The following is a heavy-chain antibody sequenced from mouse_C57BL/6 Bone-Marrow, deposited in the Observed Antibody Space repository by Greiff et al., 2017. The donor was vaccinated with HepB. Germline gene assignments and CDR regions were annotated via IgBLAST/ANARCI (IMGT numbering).Heavy chain of an antibody. V-gene: IGHV1-55*01. D-gene: IGHD1-1*01. CDR2: IYPGSGST. J-gene: IGHJ3*01. Sequence: QVQLQQPGAELVKPGASVKMSCKASGYTFTSYWITWVKQRPGQGLEWIGDIYPGSGSTNYNEKFKSKATLTVDKSSSTAYMQLSSLTSEDSAVYYCARWGYGSSYGFAYWGQGTLVTVSA. CDR1: GYTFTSYW. CDR3: ARWGYGSSYGFAY.